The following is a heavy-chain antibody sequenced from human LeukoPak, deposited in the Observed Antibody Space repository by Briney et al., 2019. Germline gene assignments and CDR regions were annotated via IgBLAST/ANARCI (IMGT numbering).Heavy chain of an antibody. V-gene: IGHV1-2*02. CDR2: INPNSGGT. J-gene: IGHJ4*02. D-gene: IGHD6-13*01. CDR1: GYTFTGYY. Sequence: GASVKVSCKASGYTFTGYYMHRVRQAPGQGLEWMGWINPNSGGTNYAQKFQGRVTMTRDTSISTAYMELSRLRSDDTAVYYCARGRPRIAAAGTDYWGQGTLVTVSS. CDR3: ARGRPRIAAAGTDY.